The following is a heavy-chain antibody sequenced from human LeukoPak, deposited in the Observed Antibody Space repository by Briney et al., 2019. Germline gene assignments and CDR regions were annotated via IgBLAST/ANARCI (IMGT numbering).Heavy chain of an antibody. D-gene: IGHD3-16*01. CDR1: GFTFSNYW. Sequence: GGSLRLSCVASGFTFSNYWMHWVRQPPGKGLEWVAVIWYDGSNKYYADSVKGRFTISRDNSKNTLYLQMNSLRAEDTAVYYCARDRWATFFNWFDPWGQGTLVTVSS. CDR2: IWYDGSNK. J-gene: IGHJ5*02. CDR3: ARDRWATFFNWFDP. V-gene: IGHV3-33*08.